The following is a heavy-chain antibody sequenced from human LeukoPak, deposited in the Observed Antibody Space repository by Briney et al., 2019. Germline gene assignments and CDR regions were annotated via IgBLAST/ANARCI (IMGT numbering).Heavy chain of an antibody. CDR1: GYTFTSYG. CDR3: ARGLAVAGRNYYYYGMDV. J-gene: IGHJ6*02. V-gene: IGHV1-18*01. CDR2: ISAYNGNT. D-gene: IGHD6-19*01. Sequence: ASVKVSFKASGYTFTSYGISWVRQAPGQGLEWMGWISAYNGNTNYAQKLQGRVTMTTDTSTSTAYMELRSLRSDDTAVYYCARGLAVAGRNYYYYGMDVWGQGTTVTVSS.